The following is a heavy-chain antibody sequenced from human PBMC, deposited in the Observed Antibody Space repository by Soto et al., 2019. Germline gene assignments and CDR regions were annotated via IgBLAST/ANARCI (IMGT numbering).Heavy chain of an antibody. J-gene: IGHJ4*02. CDR1: GYTFTAFY. V-gene: IGHV1-46*01. CDR3: ARDPRPIVVVVAATPDY. CDR2: FNPSTGAT. D-gene: IGHD2-15*01. Sequence: ASVKVSCKASGYTFTAFYIHWFRQAPGQGLQWMGVFNPSTGATEYVKKFQGRVTLSRDTPTSTVYMELSSLRSEDTAVYYCARDPRPIVVVVAATPDYWGQGTLVTVSS.